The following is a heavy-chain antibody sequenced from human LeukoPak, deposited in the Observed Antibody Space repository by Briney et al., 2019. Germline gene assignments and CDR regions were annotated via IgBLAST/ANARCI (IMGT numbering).Heavy chain of an antibody. D-gene: IGHD3-22*01. CDR2: INPSGGST. J-gene: IGHJ4*02. CDR1: GGTFSSYA. Sequence: ASVKVSCKASGGTFSSYAISWVRQAPGQGLEWMGIINPSGGSTSYAQKFQGRVTMTRDTSTSTVYMELSSLRSEDTAVYYCARDYYEMAYWGQGTLVTVSS. CDR3: ARDYYEMAY. V-gene: IGHV1-46*01.